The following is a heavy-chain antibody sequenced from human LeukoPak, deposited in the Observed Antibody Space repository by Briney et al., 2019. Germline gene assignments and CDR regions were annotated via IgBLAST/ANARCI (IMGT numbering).Heavy chain of an antibody. CDR3: ARGPLGWELFD. CDR1: GFTVSSNY. Sequence: PGGSLRLSCAASGFTVSSNYMSWVRQAPGKGLEWVSVIYSGGSTYYADSVKGRFIISRDNSKNTMYLQMNSLRAEDTAVYYCARGPLGWELFDWGQGTLVTVSS. D-gene: IGHD1-26*01. J-gene: IGHJ4*02. V-gene: IGHV3-53*01. CDR2: IYSGGST.